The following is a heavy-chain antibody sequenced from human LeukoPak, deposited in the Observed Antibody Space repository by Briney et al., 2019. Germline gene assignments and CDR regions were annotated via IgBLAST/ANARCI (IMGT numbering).Heavy chain of an antibody. V-gene: IGHV4-34*01. J-gene: IGHJ4*02. CDR3: ARGSPKLGYCSSTSCSVFDY. CDR2: INHSGST. D-gene: IGHD2-2*01. CDR1: GGSFSGYY. Sequence: PSETLSLTCAVYGGSFSGYYWSWIRQPLGKGLEWIGEINHSGSTNYNPSLKSRVTISVDTSKNQFSLKLSSVTAADTAVYYCARGSPKLGYCSSTSCSVFDYWGQGTLVTVSS.